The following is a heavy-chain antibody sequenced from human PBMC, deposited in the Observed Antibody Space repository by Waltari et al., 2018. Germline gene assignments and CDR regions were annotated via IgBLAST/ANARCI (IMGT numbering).Heavy chain of an antibody. J-gene: IGHJ3*02. V-gene: IGHV4-34*01. CDR3: ARGSAHHGVPSTIGAFDI. CDR1: GGSFSGYY. D-gene: IGHD1-1*01. CDR2: INHTGTP. Sequence: QVQLQQWGAGLLKPSETLSLTCAVYGGSFSGYYWSWIRQPPGKGLEWIGEINHTGTPTSNPSLKSRVTISVDTSKNQFSLKLSSVTAADTAVYYCARGSAHHGVPSTIGAFDIWGQGTMVTVSS.